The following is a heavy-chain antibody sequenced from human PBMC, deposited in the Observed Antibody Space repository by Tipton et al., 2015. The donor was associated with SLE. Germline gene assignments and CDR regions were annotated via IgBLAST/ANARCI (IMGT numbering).Heavy chain of an antibody. Sequence: TLSLTCAVSGGSINSAGYYWSWIRQHPGKGLEWIGYIYYSGSTYYNPSLRSRVTISVDTSKNQFSLHLTSVTAADTAIYYCARGYDSTRGLLGWFFDYWGQGTLVTVSS. D-gene: IGHD3-22*01. J-gene: IGHJ4*02. CDR1: GGSINSAGYY. CDR3: ARGYDSTRGLLGWFFDY. V-gene: IGHV4-31*11. CDR2: IYYSGST.